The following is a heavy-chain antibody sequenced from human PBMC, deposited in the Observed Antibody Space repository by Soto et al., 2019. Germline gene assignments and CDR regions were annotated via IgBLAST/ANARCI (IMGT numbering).Heavy chain of an antibody. CDR3: ARDSRFLEWLLADLSWFDP. CDR1: GYTFTSYG. Sequence: ASVKVSCKASGYTFTSYGISWVRQAPGQGLEWMGWISAYNGNTNYAQKLQGRVTMTTDTSTSTAYMELRSLRSDDTAVYYCARDSRFLEWLLADLSWFDPWGQGTLVTVSS. J-gene: IGHJ5*02. D-gene: IGHD3-3*01. CDR2: ISAYNGNT. V-gene: IGHV1-18*01.